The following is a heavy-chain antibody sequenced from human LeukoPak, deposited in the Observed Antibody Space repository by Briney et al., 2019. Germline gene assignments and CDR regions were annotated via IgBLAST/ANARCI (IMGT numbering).Heavy chain of an antibody. V-gene: IGHV3-7*01. CDR1: GFTFSSYW. CDR3: ARDASFYDSSGPTSS. D-gene: IGHD3-22*01. Sequence: PGGSLRLSCAASGFTFSSYWMSWVRQAPGKGLEWVANIKQDGSEKYYVDSVKGRFTISRDNAKNPLYLQMISLRAEDTAVYYCARDASFYDSSGPTSSWGQGTLVTVSS. CDR2: IKQDGSEK. J-gene: IGHJ4*02.